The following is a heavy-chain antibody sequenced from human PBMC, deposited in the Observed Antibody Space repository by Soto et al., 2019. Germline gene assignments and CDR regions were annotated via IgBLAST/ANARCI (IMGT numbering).Heavy chain of an antibody. J-gene: IGHJ5*02. CDR2: INHSGST. CDR1: GVSFSDYY. V-gene: IGHV4-34*01. Sequence: QVQLQQWGAGLLKPSETLSLTCAVYGVSFSDYYWSWVRQPPGKGLEWIGEINHSGSTNYNASLKNRVTISVDTSKNQFSLKLRSVTAADTSMYYCAGFFGYRHGRLDPWGQGTQVTVPS. D-gene: IGHD5-12*01. CDR3: AGFFGYRHGRLDP.